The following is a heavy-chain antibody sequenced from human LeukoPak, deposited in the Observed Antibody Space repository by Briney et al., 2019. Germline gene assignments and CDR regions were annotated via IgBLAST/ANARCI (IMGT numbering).Heavy chain of an antibody. CDR2: INHSGST. Sequence: KSSETLSLTCAVYGGSFSGYYWSWIRQPPGKGLEWIGEINHSGSTNYNPSHKSRVTISVDTSKNQFSLKLSSVTAEDTAVYYCASGPQWLVVFDYWGQGTLVTVSS. CDR3: ASGPQWLVVFDY. V-gene: IGHV4-34*01. CDR1: GGSFSGYY. D-gene: IGHD6-19*01. J-gene: IGHJ4*02.